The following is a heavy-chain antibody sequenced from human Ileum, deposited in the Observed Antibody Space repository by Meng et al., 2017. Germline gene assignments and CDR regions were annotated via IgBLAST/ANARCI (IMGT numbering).Heavy chain of an antibody. CDR1: GYTLTSYD. J-gene: IGHJ5*02. Sequence: QLVQSGAEVKKPGASVKGSCKASGYTLTSYDINWVRQATGQGLEWMGWMNTNSGNTGYAQKFQRRVNMTRNTSISTAYMELSSLRSEDTAVYYCVTVTTGDNWFDPWGQGTLVTVSS. CDR3: VTVTTGDNWFDP. CDR2: MNTNSGNT. V-gene: IGHV1-8*01. D-gene: IGHD4-17*01.